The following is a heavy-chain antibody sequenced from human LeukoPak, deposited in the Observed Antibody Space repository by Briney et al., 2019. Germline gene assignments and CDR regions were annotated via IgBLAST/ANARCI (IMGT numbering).Heavy chain of an antibody. J-gene: IGHJ6*02. CDR2: IQQRGSET. CDR3: ARDKSGVGALGDHTFFGLDV. V-gene: IGHV3-7*03. CDR1: GFTFSNYW. Sequence: PGGSLRLSCEGSGFTFSNYWMSWVRQAPGKGLEWVANIQQRGSETYYGDSVKGRFTISRDNAKNSLYLQMNSLRAEDTAVYYCARDKSGVGALGDHTFFGLDVWGQGTTVNVS. D-gene: IGHD4/OR15-4a*01.